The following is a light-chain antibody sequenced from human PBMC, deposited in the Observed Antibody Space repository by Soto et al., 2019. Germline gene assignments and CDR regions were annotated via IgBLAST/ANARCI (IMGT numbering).Light chain of an antibody. CDR1: TFD. V-gene: IGLV1-40*01. Sequence: QSVLTQPPSVSGAPGQTVTISCTGATFDVHWYQQFPGAAPIVLIYGNTNRPSGVPDRFSGSKSGTSASLAIAGLQAEDEGDYYCQSYDSSQSGWVFGGGTKPPS. CDR2: GNT. J-gene: IGLJ3*02. CDR3: QSYDSSQSGWV.